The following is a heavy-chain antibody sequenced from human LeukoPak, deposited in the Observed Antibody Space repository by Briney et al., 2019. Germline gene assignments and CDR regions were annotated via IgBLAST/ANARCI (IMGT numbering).Heavy chain of an antibody. CDR1: GFTFSSYA. CDR3: AKDQYSSSWYYFDY. D-gene: IGHD6-13*01. J-gene: IGHJ4*02. Sequence: GGSLRLSCTASGFTFSSYAMSWVRQAPGKGLEWVSAISGSGGSTYYADSVKGRFTISRDNSKNTLYLQMNSLRAEDTAVYYCAKDQYSSSWYYFDYWGQGTLVTVSS. V-gene: IGHV3-23*01. CDR2: ISGSGGST.